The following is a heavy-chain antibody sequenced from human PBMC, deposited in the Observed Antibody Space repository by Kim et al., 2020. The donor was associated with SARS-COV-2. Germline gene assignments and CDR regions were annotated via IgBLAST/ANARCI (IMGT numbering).Heavy chain of an antibody. Sequence: FNPTVKVRVTISVDTSKNQVSRKLSSVTAADTAVYYCAGPRRGYGYGFDYWGQGTLVTVSS. CDR3: AGPRRGYGYGFDY. D-gene: IGHD5-18*01. V-gene: IGHV4-39*01. J-gene: IGHJ4*02.